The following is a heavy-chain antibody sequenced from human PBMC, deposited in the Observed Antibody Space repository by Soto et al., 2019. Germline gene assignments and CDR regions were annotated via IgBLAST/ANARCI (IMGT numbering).Heavy chain of an antibody. D-gene: IGHD3-16*01. V-gene: IGHV1-2*04. Sequence: GASVKVSCKASGGTFSSYAISWVRQAPGQGLEWMGWINPNSGGTNYAQKFQGWVTMTRDTSISTAYMELSRLRSDDTAVYYCARAGDSSGFREAFDIWGQGTMVTVS. CDR2: INPNSGGT. CDR3: ARAGDSSGFREAFDI. CDR1: GGTFSSYA. J-gene: IGHJ3*02.